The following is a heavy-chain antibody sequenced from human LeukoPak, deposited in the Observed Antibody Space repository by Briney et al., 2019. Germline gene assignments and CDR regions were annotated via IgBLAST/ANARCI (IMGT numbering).Heavy chain of an antibody. CDR2: INPNSGGT. J-gene: IGHJ4*02. CDR1: RYTFTGYY. D-gene: IGHD6-19*01. V-gene: IGHV1-2*02. Sequence: GASVKVSCKASRYTFTGYYMHWVRQAPGQGLEWMGWINPNSGGTNYAQKFQGRVTMTRDTSISTAYMELSRLRSDDTAVYYCARALSIAVAGTPFYWGQGTLVTVSS. CDR3: ARALSIAVAGTPFY.